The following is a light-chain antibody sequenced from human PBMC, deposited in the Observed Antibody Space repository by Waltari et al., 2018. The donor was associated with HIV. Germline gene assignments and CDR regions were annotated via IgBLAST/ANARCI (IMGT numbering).Light chain of an antibody. CDR3: ASNRLDSTLV. J-gene: IGLJ2*01. CDR1: STDSRLYQH. V-gene: IGLV2-14*03. CDR2: DID. Sequence: QSALTQPASVSGFPGQTINISCTGISTDSRLYQHFSWYQQHPGSVPRLIIYDIDSRPSGISDHFSGSRSGDSASLTISGLQSGDEAHYFCASNRLDSTLVFGGGTKLTIL.